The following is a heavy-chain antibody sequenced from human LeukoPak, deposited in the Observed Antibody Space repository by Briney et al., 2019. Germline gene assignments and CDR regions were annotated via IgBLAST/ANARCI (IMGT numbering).Heavy chain of an antibody. V-gene: IGHV4-59*07. CDR1: GGSISRYY. CDR3: ARGEFDGGVYFDY. D-gene: IGHD3-16*01. Sequence: PSDTLTLTCTVSGGSISRYYWSWIRQPPGKGLEWIGYIYYRGSTNYNPSLKSRVTISVDKSKNQFSLKLTSVTAADTAVYYCARGEFDGGVYFDYWGQGTLVTVSS. J-gene: IGHJ4*02. CDR2: IYYRGST.